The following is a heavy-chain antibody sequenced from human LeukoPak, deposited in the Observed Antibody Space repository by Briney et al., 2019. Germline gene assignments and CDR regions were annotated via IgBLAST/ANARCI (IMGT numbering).Heavy chain of an antibody. Sequence: SETPSLTCAVYGGSFSGYYWSWIRQPPGKGLEWIGEINHSGSTNYNPSLKSRVTISVDTSKNQFSLKLSSVTAADTAVYYCARGRRGYDFWSGYYYFDYWGQGTLVTVSS. D-gene: IGHD3-3*01. V-gene: IGHV4-34*01. CDR3: ARGRRGYDFWSGYYYFDY. CDR2: INHSGST. CDR1: GGSFSGYY. J-gene: IGHJ4*02.